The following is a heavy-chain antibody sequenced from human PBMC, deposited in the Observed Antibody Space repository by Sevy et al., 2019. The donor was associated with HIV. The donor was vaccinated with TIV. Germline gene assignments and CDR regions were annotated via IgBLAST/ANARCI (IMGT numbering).Heavy chain of an antibody. CDR2: IYPGDSDT. V-gene: IGHV5-51*01. Sequence: GESLKISCKASGYSFGTYWIGWVRQMPGGGLDWMGIIYPGDSDTRYSPSFRGQVTISADTSITTAFLHWSTLEASDTATYYCARDGPKSNYDILTGYYSGPYYYGMDVWGQGTTVTVSS. CDR3: ARDGPKSNYDILTGYYSGPYYYGMDV. CDR1: GYSFGTYW. J-gene: IGHJ6*02. D-gene: IGHD3-9*01.